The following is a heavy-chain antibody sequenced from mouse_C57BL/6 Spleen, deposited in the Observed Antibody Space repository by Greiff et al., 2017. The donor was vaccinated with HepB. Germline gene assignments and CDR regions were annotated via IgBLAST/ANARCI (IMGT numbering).Heavy chain of an antibody. J-gene: IGHJ2*01. CDR1: GFNIKDYY. Sequence: VQLQQPGAELVKPGASVKLSCTASGFNIKDYYMHWVKQRTEQGLEWIGRIDPEDGETKYAQKFQGKATITADTSSNTAYLQLSSLTSEDTAVYYCARGVPDYWGQGTTLTVSS. CDR3: ARGVPDY. CDR2: IDPEDGET. V-gene: IGHV14-2*01.